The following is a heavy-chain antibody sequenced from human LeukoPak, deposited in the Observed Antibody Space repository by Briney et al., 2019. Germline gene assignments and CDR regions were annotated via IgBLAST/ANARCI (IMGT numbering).Heavy chain of an antibody. V-gene: IGHV1-46*01. CDR1: GYTFTTYY. Sequence: VASVKVSCKASGYTFTTYYVHWVRQAPGQGLEWMGIIYPSGGSTSYAQKFQGRVTMTRDTSTSTVYMELNSLRSGDTAVYYCARDISSGSHTWFDPWGQGTLVTVSS. CDR3: ARDISSGSHTWFDP. J-gene: IGHJ5*02. D-gene: IGHD1-26*01. CDR2: IYPSGGST.